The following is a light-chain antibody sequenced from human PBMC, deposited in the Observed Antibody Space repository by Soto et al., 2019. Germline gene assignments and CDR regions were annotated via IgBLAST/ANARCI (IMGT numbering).Light chain of an antibody. Sequence: QSVLTQPRSVSGSPGQSVTISCTGTSSDVGAYKYVSWYQQHPGKAPKFMMYDVTERPSGVPDRFSGSKSGNTASLTISGLQAEDEADYYCCSYAGTYNWVFGGGTKLTVL. J-gene: IGLJ3*02. CDR2: DVT. V-gene: IGLV2-11*01. CDR3: CSYAGTYNWV. CDR1: SSDVGAYKY.